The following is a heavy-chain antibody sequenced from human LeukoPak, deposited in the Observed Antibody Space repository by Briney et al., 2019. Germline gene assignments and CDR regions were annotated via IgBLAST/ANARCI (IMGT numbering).Heavy chain of an antibody. CDR3: AKDPRGYSYGPPLDY. Sequence: PGGSLRLSCAASGFTFSSYAMSWVRRAPGKGLEWVSAISGSGGSTYYADSVKGRFTISGDNSKNTLYLQMNSLRAEDTAVYYCAKDPRGYSYGPPLDYWGQGTLVTVSS. V-gene: IGHV3-23*01. CDR2: ISGSGGST. D-gene: IGHD5-18*01. CDR1: GFTFSSYA. J-gene: IGHJ4*02.